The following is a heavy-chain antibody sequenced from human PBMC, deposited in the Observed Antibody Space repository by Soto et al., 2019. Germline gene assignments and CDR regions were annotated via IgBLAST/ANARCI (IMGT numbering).Heavy chain of an antibody. CDR2: VSANNGHT. CDR3: ARDIESVTAKHFFYYYAMDV. Sequence: ASVKVSCKASGFTFSNYGLNWVRQAPGQGLEWMGWVSANNGHTNYAQNLQGRVSMTTDTSTSTAYMELRGLTFDDTAVYYCARDIESVTAKHFFYYYAMDVWSQGTTVTVSS. CDR1: GFTFSNYG. D-gene: IGHD2-8*01. V-gene: IGHV1-18*01. J-gene: IGHJ6*02.